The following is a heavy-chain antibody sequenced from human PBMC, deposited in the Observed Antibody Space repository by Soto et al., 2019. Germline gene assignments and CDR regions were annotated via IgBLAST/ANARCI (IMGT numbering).Heavy chain of an antibody. J-gene: IGHJ4*02. CDR1: GFTFSSYG. Sequence: PGGSLRLSCAASGFTFSSYGMHWVRQAPGKGLEWVAVISYDGSNKYYADSVKGRFTISRDNSKNTLYLQMNSLRAEDTAVYYCAKDNYYDSSGYYYRYFDYWGQGTLVTVSS. CDR2: ISYDGSNK. CDR3: AKDNYYDSSGYYYRYFDY. V-gene: IGHV3-30*18. D-gene: IGHD3-22*01.